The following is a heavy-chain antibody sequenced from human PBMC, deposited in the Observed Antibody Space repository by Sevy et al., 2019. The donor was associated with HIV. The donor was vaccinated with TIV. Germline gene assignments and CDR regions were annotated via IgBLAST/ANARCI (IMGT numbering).Heavy chain of an antibody. CDR1: GFTLSSYA. Sequence: GGSLRLSCAASGFTLSSYAMSWVRQAPGKGLEWVSAISGSGGSTYYADSVKGRFTISRDNSKNTLYLQMNSLRAEDTAVHYCAKDGYKPSVGDENYYYYYMDVWGKGTTVTVSS. CDR3: AKDGYKPSVGDENYYYYYMDV. D-gene: IGHD1-20*01. J-gene: IGHJ6*03. CDR2: ISGSGGST. V-gene: IGHV3-23*01.